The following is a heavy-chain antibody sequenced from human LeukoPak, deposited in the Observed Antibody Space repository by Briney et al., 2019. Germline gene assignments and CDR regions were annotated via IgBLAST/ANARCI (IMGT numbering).Heavy chain of an antibody. CDR2: ISSSSSYI. V-gene: IGHV3-21*01. Sequence: GGSLRLSCAASGFTFSSYSMNWVRQAPGKGLEWVSSISSSSSYIYYADSVKGRFTISRDNAKNSLYLQMNSLRAEDTAVYYCARGLGGIAAAGTGFRFDPWGQGTLVTVSS. CDR3: ARGLGGIAAAGTGFRFDP. CDR1: GFTFSSYS. D-gene: IGHD6-13*01. J-gene: IGHJ5*02.